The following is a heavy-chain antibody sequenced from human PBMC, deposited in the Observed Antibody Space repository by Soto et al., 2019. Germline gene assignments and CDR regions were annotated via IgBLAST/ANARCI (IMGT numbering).Heavy chain of an antibody. D-gene: IGHD2-2*01. CDR1: GFTFSSYT. V-gene: IGHV3-30-3*01. CDR2: ISNDGSNK. Sequence: QVQLVESGGGVVQPGRSLSLSCAASGFTFSSYTMHWVRQAPGKGLEWVALISNDGSNKYYADSVKGRFTISRDNSNNSLFMEMNSLRAEDTAVYYCARDSVGYCSSTSCQEWYFDLWGRGTLVTVSS. CDR3: ARDSVGYCSSTSCQEWYFDL. J-gene: IGHJ2*01.